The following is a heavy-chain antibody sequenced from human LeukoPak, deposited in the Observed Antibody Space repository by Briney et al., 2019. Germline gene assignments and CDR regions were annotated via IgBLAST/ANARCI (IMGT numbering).Heavy chain of an antibody. CDR3: AKDHGDY. V-gene: IGHV3-30*18. Sequence: GRSLRLSCAASGFTFSSYGMHWVRQAPGKGLEWVAVISYDGSNKYYADSVKGRFTISRDNSKNTLYLQMNSLRAEDTAVYYCAKDHGDYWGQGTLVTVSS. J-gene: IGHJ4*02. D-gene: IGHD5-24*01. CDR1: GFTFSSYG. CDR2: ISYDGSNK.